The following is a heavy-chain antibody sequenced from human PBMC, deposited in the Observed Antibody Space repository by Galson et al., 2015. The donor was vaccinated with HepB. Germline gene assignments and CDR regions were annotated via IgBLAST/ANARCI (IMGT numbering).Heavy chain of an antibody. CDR2: INPNSGGT. CDR1: GYTFTGYY. J-gene: IGHJ6*02. Sequence: SVKVSCKASGYTFTGYYMHWVRQAPGQGLEWMGWINPNSGGTNYAQKFQGWVTMTRDTSISTAYMELSRLRSDDTAVYYCARDKEGYYYGSGSNYGMDVWGQGTTVTVSS. V-gene: IGHV1-2*04. CDR3: ARDKEGYYYGSGSNYGMDV. D-gene: IGHD3-10*01.